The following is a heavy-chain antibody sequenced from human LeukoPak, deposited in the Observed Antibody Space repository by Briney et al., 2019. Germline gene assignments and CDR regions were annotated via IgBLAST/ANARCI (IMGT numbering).Heavy chain of an antibody. V-gene: IGHV7-4-1*02. Sequence: ASVKVSCKASGFTFTSSAMNWVRQAPGQGLEWMGWINTNTGNPTYAQGFTGRFVFSLDTSVSTAYLQISSLKAEDTAVYYCARDLSYYYDSSGYYSTTYYFDYWGQGTLVTVSS. J-gene: IGHJ4*02. D-gene: IGHD3-22*01. CDR2: INTNTGNP. CDR1: GFTFTSSA. CDR3: ARDLSYYYDSSGYYSTTYYFDY.